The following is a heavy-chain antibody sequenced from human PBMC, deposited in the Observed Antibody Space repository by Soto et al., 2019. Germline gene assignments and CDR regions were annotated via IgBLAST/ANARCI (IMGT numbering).Heavy chain of an antibody. V-gene: IGHV4-39*01. Sequence: SETLSLTCTVSGGSISSSSYYWGWIRQPPGKGLEWIGNIYYSGSTYYNPSLKSRVTISVDTSKNQFSLKLSSVTAADTAVYYCARHAGYSGYDKDYFDYWGQGTLVTVSS. CDR2: IYYSGST. J-gene: IGHJ4*02. CDR3: ARHAGYSGYDKDYFDY. CDR1: GGSISSSSYY. D-gene: IGHD5-12*01.